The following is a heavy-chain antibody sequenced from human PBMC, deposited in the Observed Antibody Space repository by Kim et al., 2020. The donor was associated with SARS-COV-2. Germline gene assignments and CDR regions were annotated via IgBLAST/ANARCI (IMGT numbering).Heavy chain of an antibody. D-gene: IGHD6-13*01. CDR3: VKDLHAAAGTRSFDY. J-gene: IGHJ4*02. Sequence: DSVKGRFTISRDNSKNTLYLQMSSLRAEDTAVYYCVKDLHAAAGTRSFDYWGQGTLVTVSS. V-gene: IGHV3-64D*09.